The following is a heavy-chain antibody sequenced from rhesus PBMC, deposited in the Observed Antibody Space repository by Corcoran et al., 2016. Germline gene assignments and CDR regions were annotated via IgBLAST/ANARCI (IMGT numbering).Heavy chain of an antibody. Sequence: QVQLQESGPGLVKPSETLSLTCAVSGGSISSSNWWSWIRQPPGKGLEWIGYISGISGSAYYNPALKSRVTISTDTSKNRFSGKLSSVTAADTAGYCCARDGGGSWNGAFEFWGQGALVTVSS. CDR2: ISGISGSA. CDR3: ARDGGGSWNGAFEF. D-gene: IGHD6-25*01. CDR1: GGSISSSNW. V-gene: IGHV4-65*01. J-gene: IGHJ1*01.